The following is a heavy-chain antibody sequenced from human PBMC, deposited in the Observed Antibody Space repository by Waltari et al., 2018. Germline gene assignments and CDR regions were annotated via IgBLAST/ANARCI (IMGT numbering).Heavy chain of an antibody. D-gene: IGHD3-10*01. J-gene: IGHJ3*02. CDR3: ARERSGGAFDI. Sequence: EVQLVESGGGLVQPGGSLRLSCAASGFTLSSYDMNWVCQAPGKGLEWVSYISSSGSTIYYADSVKGRFTISRDNAKNSLYLQMNSLRAEDTAVYYCARERSGGAFDIWGQGTMVTVSS. V-gene: IGHV3-48*03. CDR1: GFTLSSYD. CDR2: ISSSGSTI.